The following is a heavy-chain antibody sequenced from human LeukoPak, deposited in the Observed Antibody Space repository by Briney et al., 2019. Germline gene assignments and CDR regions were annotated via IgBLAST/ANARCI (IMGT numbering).Heavy chain of an antibody. D-gene: IGHD3-10*01. CDR3: VRLDASSAHFSGSFRDY. CDR2: VDYYSGRTRA. Sequence: SETLSLTCTVSGGSITNSDFFWGWIRQPPGKGLEWIANVDYYSGRTRAHYNPSLMSRVTIYADNSKNQFSLKFRSVTAADTAVYYCVRLDASSAHFSGSFRDYWGHGTLVTVSP. CDR1: GGSITNSDFF. J-gene: IGHJ4*01. V-gene: IGHV4-39*01.